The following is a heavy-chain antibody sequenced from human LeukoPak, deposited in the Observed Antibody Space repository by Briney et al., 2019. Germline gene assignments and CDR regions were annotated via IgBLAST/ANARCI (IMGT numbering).Heavy chain of an antibody. CDR2: IYIGDSDT. CDR3: ARQIVNYFDSGTFYYYYMDV. CDR1: GDSFASYW. Sequence: GESLKISCKGSGDSFASYWVGWVRQTPGKGLEWMGIIYIGDSDTRYSPSFQGQVTISADKSISTAYLQWSSLKASDTAMYYCARQIVNYFDSGTFYYYYMDVWGTGTTVTVSS. V-gene: IGHV5-51*01. D-gene: IGHD3-10*01. J-gene: IGHJ6*03.